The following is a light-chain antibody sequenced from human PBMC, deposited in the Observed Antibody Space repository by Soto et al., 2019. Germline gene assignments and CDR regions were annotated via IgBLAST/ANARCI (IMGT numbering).Light chain of an antibody. V-gene: IGKV1-33*01. Sequence: DIQMTQSPSSLSASVGDRVTITCQASQDISNYLNWYQQKPGKDPKLLIYDASNLETGVPSRFSGSGSGTHLTFTISSLKPEDILTYYYQQYDIPPPYLFAQGPKLEI. CDR3: QQYDIPPPYL. CDR2: DAS. J-gene: IGKJ2*01. CDR1: QDISNY.